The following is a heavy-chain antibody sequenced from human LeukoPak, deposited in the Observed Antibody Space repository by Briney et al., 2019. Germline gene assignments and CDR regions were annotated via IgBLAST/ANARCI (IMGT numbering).Heavy chain of an antibody. CDR3: ARDRSGYSGYAFFDY. CDR2: ISSSGSTI. CDR1: GFTFSSYE. D-gene: IGHD5-12*01. V-gene: IGHV3-48*03. J-gene: IGHJ4*02. Sequence: PGGFLRLSCAASGFTFSSYEMNWVRQAPGKGLEWVSYISSSGSTIYYADSVKGRFTISRDNAKNSLYLQMNSLRAEDTAVYYCARDRSGYSGYAFFDYWGQGTLVTVSS.